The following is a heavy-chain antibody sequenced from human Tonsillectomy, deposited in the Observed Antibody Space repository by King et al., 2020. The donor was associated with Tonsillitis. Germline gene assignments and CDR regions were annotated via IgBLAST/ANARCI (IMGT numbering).Heavy chain of an antibody. J-gene: IGHJ5*02. CDR1: GYSFTNYW. V-gene: IGHV5-51*01. CDR2: IYPGDSDT. D-gene: IGHD7-27*01. Sequence: VQLVESGAEVKKPGESLKISCKGSGYSFTNYWIGWVRQMRGKGLEWMGIIYPGDSDTRYSPSFQGQVTISADKSIRTAYLQWNSLKTSDTAMYYCARQFGLTGDYWFDPWGQGTLVTVSS. CDR3: ARQFGLTGDYWFDP.